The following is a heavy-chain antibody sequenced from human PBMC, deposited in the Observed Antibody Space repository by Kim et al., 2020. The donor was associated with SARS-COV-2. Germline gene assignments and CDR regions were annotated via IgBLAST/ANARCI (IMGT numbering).Heavy chain of an antibody. J-gene: IGHJ4*02. D-gene: IGHD4-4*01. CDR3: AKAPKILQTTVKTPPHYFDY. Sequence: GGSLRLSCAASGFTFSSYAMSWVRQAPGKGLEWVSAISGSGGSTYYADSVKGRFTISRDNSKNTLYLQMNSLRAEDTAVYYCAKAPKILQTTVKTPPHYFDYWGQGTLVTVSS. CDR1: GFTFSSYA. V-gene: IGHV3-23*01. CDR2: ISGSGGST.